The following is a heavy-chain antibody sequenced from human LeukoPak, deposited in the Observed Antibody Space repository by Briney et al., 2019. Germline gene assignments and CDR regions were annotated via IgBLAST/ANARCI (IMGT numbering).Heavy chain of an antibody. V-gene: IGHV3-23*01. CDR1: GFTFSSYA. J-gene: IGHJ4*02. CDR3: ATDNWEESSGWYAY. D-gene: IGHD6-19*01. CDR2: ISGSGGSR. Sequence: GGSLRLSCAASGFTFSSYAMSWVRQAPGKGLEWVSAISGSGGSRYYAGSVKGRFTISRDNSKNTLYLQMNRLRAEDTAVYYCATDNWEESSGWYAYWGQGTLVTVSS.